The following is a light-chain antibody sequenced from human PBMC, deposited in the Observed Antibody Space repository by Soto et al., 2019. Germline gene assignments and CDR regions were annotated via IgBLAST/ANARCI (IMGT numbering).Light chain of an antibody. Sequence: DIQMTQSPSSLSASVGDRVTITCRASQSISSYLNWYQQKTGKAPKLLIYAASNLQSGVPSRFSGSGYWTDFTLTISSLQPEDFATYYFQQSYSTPITFGQGTRLEIK. CDR1: QSISSY. J-gene: IGKJ5*01. V-gene: IGKV1-39*01. CDR3: QQSYSTPIT. CDR2: AAS.